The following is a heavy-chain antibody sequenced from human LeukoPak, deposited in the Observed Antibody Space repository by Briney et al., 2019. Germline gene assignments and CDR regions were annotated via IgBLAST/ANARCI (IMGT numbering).Heavy chain of an antibody. J-gene: IGHJ6*02. CDR3: ARDRAVKARIGGMDV. Sequence: GGSLRLSCAASTFTFSGYSMNWVRQAPGKGLEWVSYISESTSHIYYADSVKGRFTISRDNAKNSPYLQMNSLRAEDTAIYYCARDRAVKARIGGMDVWGQGTTVIVSS. V-gene: IGHV3-21*06. CDR1: TFTFSGYS. CDR2: ISESTSHI. D-gene: IGHD5-12*01.